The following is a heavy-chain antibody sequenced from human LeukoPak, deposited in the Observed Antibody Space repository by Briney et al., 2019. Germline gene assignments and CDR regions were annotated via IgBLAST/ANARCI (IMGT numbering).Heavy chain of an antibody. V-gene: IGHV3-23*01. J-gene: IGHJ4*02. CDR2: ISGSGGST. CDR1: GFTFSSYA. CDR3: AKEDSSGYYVGMYYFDY. D-gene: IGHD3-22*01. Sequence: GGSLRLSCAASGFTFSSYAMSWVRQAPGKGLEWVSAISGSGGSTYYADSVEGRFTISRDNSKNTLYLQMNSLRAEDTAVYYCAKEDSSGYYVGMYYFDYWGQGTLVTVSS.